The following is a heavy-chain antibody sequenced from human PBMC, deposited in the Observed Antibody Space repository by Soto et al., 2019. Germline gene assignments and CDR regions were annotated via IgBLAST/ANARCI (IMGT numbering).Heavy chain of an antibody. V-gene: IGHV4-34*01. CDR3: TRAHRLLWFGEFPLDY. D-gene: IGHD3-10*01. J-gene: IGHJ4*02. CDR1: GGSFSGYI. Sequence: PSETLSLTCAVSGGSFSGYIWTWIRQTPGKGLQWIGQINHSGSSTYNPSLKNRVTISTMSNNKFPLELSSVTAADTAVYYCTRAHRLLWFGEFPLDYWGQGTLVTVSS. CDR2: INHSGSS.